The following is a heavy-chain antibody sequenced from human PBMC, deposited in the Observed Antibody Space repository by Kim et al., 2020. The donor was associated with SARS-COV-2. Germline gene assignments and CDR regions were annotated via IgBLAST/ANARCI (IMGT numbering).Heavy chain of an antibody. D-gene: IGHD6-13*01. J-gene: IGHJ3*02. CDR3: ARPSRGSWSDAFDI. Sequence: SETLSLTCTVSGGSISSYYWSWIRQPPGKGLEWIGYIYYSGSTNYNPSLKSRVTISVDTSKNQFSLKLSSVTAADTAVYYCARPSRGSWSDAFDIWGQGTMVTVSS. CDR1: GGSISSYY. CDR2: IYYSGST. V-gene: IGHV4-59*01.